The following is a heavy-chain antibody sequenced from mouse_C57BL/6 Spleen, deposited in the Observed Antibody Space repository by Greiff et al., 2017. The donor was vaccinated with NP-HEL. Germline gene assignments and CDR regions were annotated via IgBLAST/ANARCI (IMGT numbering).Heavy chain of an antibody. CDR3: ASQLALYAMDY. J-gene: IGHJ4*01. CDR2: IYPGSGNT. CDR1: GYSFTSYY. V-gene: IGHV1-66*01. Sequence: QVQLKESGPELVKPGASVKISCKASGYSFTSYYIHWVKQRPGQGLEWIGWIYPGSGNTKYNEKFKGKATLTADTSSSTAYMQFSSLTSEDSAVYYCASQLALYAMDYWGQGTSVTVSS. D-gene: IGHD4-1*02.